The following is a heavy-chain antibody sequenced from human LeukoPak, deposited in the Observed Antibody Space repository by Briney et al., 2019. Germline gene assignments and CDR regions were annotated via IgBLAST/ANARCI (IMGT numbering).Heavy chain of an antibody. D-gene: IGHD4-23*01. V-gene: IGHV3-30*04. CDR3: ARGARRGDDYGGFFDY. CDR2: ISYDGSHQ. Sequence: GGSLRLSCAASGFTFSDYANHWVRQGPGKGLEWVAVISYDGSHQDYADSVKGRFTISRDNSKNTLYLHMSSLRAEDTAVYYCARGARRGDDYGGFFDYWGQGTLVTVSS. CDR1: GFTFSDYA. J-gene: IGHJ4*02.